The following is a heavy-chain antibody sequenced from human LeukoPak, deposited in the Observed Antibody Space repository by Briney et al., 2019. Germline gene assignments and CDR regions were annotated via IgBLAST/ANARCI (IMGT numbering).Heavy chain of an antibody. CDR1: GFTFSSYE. CDR2: ISSSGSTI. CDR3: ARASDTAMVMFYYYYMDV. J-gene: IGHJ6*03. D-gene: IGHD5-18*01. Sequence: GGSLRLSCAASGFTFSSYEMNWVRQAPGKGLEWVSYISSSGSTIYYADSVKGRFTISRDNAKNSLYLQMNSLRAEDTAVYYCARASDTAMVMFYYYYMDVWGKGTTVTVSS. V-gene: IGHV3-48*03.